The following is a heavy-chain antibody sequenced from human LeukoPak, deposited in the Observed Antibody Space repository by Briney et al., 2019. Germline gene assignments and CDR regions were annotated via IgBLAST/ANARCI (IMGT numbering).Heavy chain of an antibody. CDR2: IRYDENKR. CDR3: AKVMVRGVPTDY. CDR1: GFTFSNYG. V-gene: IGHV3-30*02. J-gene: IGHJ4*02. D-gene: IGHD3-10*01. Sequence: GGSLRLSCAASGFTFSNYGMHWVRQAPGKGLEWVAFIRYDENKRHYADSVKGRFTISRDNSKNTLYLQMNSLRAEDTAVYYCAKVMVRGVPTDYWGQGTLVTVSS.